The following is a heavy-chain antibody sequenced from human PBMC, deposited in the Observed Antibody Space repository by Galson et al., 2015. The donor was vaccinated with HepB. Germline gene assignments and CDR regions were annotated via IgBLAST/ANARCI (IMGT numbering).Heavy chain of an antibody. V-gene: IGHV3-11*01. CDR3: ASRRWYYYDSSSSVDY. D-gene: IGHD3-22*01. J-gene: IGHJ4*02. CDR2: ISSSGSTI. Sequence: SLRLSCAASGFTFSDYYMSWIRQAPGKGLEWVSYISSSGSTIYYADSVKGRFTISRDNAKNSLYLQMNGLRAEDTAVYYCASRRWYYYDSSSSVDYWGQGTLVTVSS. CDR1: GFTFSDYY.